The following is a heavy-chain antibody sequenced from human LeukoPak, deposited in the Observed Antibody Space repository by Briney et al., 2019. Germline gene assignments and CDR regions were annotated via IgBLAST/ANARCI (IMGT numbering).Heavy chain of an antibody. CDR2: IYYSGST. J-gene: IGHJ4*02. D-gene: IGHD5-24*01. CDR1: GGSISSYY. Sequence: PSETLSLTCTVSGGSISSYYWSWIRQPPGKGLEWIGYIYYSGSTNYNPSLKSRVTISVDTSKNQFSLKLSSVTAADTAVYYCARDRGAYYFDYWGQGTLVTVSP. V-gene: IGHV4-59*01. CDR3: ARDRGAYYFDY.